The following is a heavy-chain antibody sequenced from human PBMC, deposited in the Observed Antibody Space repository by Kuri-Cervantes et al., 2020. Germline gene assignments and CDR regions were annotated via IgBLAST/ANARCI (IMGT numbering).Heavy chain of an antibody. CDR3: AKDIDSSGMVLDY. D-gene: IGHD3-22*01. CDR1: GFTLSTYW. Sequence: GRSLRLSCAASGFTLSTYWMHWVRQAPGKGLEWVSLISWDGGSTYYADSVKGRFTISRDNSKNSLYLQMNSLRAEDTALYYCAKDIDSSGMVLDYWGQGTLVTVSS. J-gene: IGHJ4*02. V-gene: IGHV3-43D*03. CDR2: ISWDGGST.